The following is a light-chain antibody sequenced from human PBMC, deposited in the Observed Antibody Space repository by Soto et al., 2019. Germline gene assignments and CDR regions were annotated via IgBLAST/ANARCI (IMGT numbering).Light chain of an antibody. CDR3: KKYDNLPRYT. CDR1: QDSSNY. Sequence: DIQMTQSPSSLSASVGDRVIITCPASQDSSNYLNWYQQNPWKAPKLLIYDASNLETGVPSRFSGSGSGTDFSFTISSLQPEDIATYYCKKYDNLPRYTFGQGNKLDIK. V-gene: IGKV1-33*01. CDR2: DAS. J-gene: IGKJ2*01.